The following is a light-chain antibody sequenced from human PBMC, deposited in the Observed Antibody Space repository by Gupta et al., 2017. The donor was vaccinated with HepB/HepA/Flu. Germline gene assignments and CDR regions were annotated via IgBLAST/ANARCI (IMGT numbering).Light chain of an antibody. Sequence: QSVLTQPPSASGTPGQRVTISCSGSSSNIGSNYVYWYQQLPGTAPKLVIDRNNQRPSGVPDRFSGSKSGNSAYLAISGLRSEDEADDYCAAWDDSQGVFGGGTKLTVL. CDR1: SSNIGSNY. V-gene: IGLV1-47*01. J-gene: IGLJ2*01. CDR3: AAWDDSQGV. CDR2: RNN.